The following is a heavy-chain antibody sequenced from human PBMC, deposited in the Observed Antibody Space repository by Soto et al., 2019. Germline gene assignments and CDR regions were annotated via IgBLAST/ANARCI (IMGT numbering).Heavy chain of an antibody. CDR2: IYYSGST. Sequence: PSETLSLTCTVPGGSISSYYWSWIRQPPGKGLEWIGYIYYSGSTNYNPSLKSRVTISVDTSKNQFSLKLSSVTAADTAVYYCARGYDFAWFDPWGQGTLVSVSS. V-gene: IGHV4-59*01. J-gene: IGHJ5*02. CDR3: ARGYDFAWFDP. CDR1: GGSISSYY. D-gene: IGHD3-3*01.